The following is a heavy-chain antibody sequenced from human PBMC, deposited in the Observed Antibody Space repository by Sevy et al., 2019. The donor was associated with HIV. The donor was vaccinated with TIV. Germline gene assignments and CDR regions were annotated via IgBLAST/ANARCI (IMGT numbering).Heavy chain of an antibody. CDR2: ISSSSTI. D-gene: IGHD6-6*01. Sequence: GGSLRLSCAASGFTFSSYSMNWVRQAPGKGLEWVSYISSSSTIYYADSVKARFTISRDNAKNSLYLQMNSLRDEDTAVYYCARDPYSSSNPTSFDYWGQGTLVTVSS. J-gene: IGHJ4*02. CDR3: ARDPYSSSNPTSFDY. V-gene: IGHV3-48*02. CDR1: GFTFSSYS.